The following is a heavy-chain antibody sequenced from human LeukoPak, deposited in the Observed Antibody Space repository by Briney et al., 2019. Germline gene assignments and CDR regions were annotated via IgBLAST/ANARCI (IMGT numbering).Heavy chain of an antibody. CDR2: ISSSSSYI. D-gene: IGHD2-2*01. Sequence: GGSLRLSCAASGFTFSSYSMNWVRQAPGKGLEWVSSISSSSSYIYYADSVKGRFTISRDNAKNSLYLQMNSLRAEDTAVYYCARSHGVVVVPAALQPWGQGTLVTVSS. J-gene: IGHJ5*02. CDR1: GFTFSSYS. V-gene: IGHV3-21*01. CDR3: ARSHGVVVVPAALQP.